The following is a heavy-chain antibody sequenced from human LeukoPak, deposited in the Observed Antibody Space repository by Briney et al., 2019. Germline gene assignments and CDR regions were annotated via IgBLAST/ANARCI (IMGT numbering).Heavy chain of an antibody. J-gene: IGHJ5*02. CDR2: IHSSGST. V-gene: IGHV4-61*02. D-gene: IGHD4/OR15-4a*01. CDR1: GGSITSGSYY. CDR3: ATSASSGSNYFDP. Sequence: SETLSLTCTVSGGSITSGSYYWTRIRQPAGKGLEWVGRIHSSGSTNYNPSLNSRVTVSADTSNNQFSLKLSSVTAADTAIYYCATSASSGSNYFDPWGQGILVTVSS.